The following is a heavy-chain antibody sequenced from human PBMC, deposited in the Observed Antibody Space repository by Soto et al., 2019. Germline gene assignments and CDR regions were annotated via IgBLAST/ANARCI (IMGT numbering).Heavy chain of an antibody. V-gene: IGHV4-39*01. CDR2: IYYSGRT. D-gene: IGHD2-2*01. Sequence: QLQLQESGPGLVKASETLSLTCTVSGGSISSSSYHWGWIRQPPGKGLEWIGSIYYSGRTYYNPFVESRVTISVDTSKTQFSLRRSSVTAADAAVCYCARQGGVNSSNAVVVWGKGTTVTVSS. J-gene: IGHJ6*04. CDR3: ARQGGVNSSNAVVV. CDR1: GGSISSSSYH.